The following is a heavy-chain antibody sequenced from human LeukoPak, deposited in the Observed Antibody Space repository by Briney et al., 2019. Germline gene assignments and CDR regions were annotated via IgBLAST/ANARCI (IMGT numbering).Heavy chain of an antibody. CDR1: GFTFSSSA. Sequence: GGSLRLSCAASGFTFSSSAMSWVRQAPGKGLEWVSAISGSGDSTYAVSVKGRFTISRDNAKNSLYLQMNSLRAEDTAVYYCARDKSYSSGWYPDAFDIWGQGTMVTVSS. J-gene: IGHJ3*02. CDR3: ARDKSYSSGWYPDAFDI. D-gene: IGHD6-19*01. CDR2: ISGSGDST. V-gene: IGHV3-23*01.